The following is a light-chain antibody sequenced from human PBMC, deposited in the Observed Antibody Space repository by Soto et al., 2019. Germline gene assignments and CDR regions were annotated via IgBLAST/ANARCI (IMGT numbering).Light chain of an antibody. J-gene: IGKJ2*01. CDR2: GAS. Sequence: EIVMTQSPATLAASPGERVTLSGRASQTVSTNLAWYQQKRGQAPRLLIYGASTRATDFPARFSGSGSGPEFTLTISSLQSEEFGVYYCQQYYYRPPYTFRQGTKLEIK. CDR3: QQYYYRPPYT. CDR1: QTVSTN. V-gene: IGKV3-15*01.